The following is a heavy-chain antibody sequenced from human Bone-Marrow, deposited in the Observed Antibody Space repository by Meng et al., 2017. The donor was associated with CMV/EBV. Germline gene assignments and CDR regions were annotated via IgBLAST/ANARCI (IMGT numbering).Heavy chain of an antibody. J-gene: IGHJ4*02. Sequence: EVGLVGCGGSSVKHGGSMRLLCGVSGFTGINYCKHWVRQRSGKGLEWVSRIDNNDGRSTSYADSVRGRFNISRDNAKNTLYLQMDSLRVEDTAVYYCARGVAESLGWEMGYWGQGTLVTVSS. CDR3: ARGVAESLGWEMGY. V-gene: IGHV3-74*02. CDR2: IDNNDGRST. CDR1: GFTGINYC. D-gene: IGHD1-26*01.